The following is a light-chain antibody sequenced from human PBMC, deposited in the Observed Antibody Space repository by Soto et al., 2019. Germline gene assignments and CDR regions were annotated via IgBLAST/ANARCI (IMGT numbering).Light chain of an antibody. V-gene: IGKV1-17*01. CDR2: LAS. CDR3: LRHNGYPPV. CDR1: QHITND. J-gene: IGKJ2*01. Sequence: DIQMTQSPSSLSASVGDTVTITCRASQHITNDCAWYQQKAGRAPKCLILLASRLQTGVPSRFSGSGSGTEFTLIISSLQPEDFATYSCLRHNGYPPVFGQGTKVEIK.